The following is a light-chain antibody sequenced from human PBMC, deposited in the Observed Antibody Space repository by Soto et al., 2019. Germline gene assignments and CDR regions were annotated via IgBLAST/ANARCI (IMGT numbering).Light chain of an antibody. CDR2: DAS. V-gene: IGKV1-5*01. Sequence: DIQMTQSPSTLSASVGDRVTITCRAGQSISSWLAWYQQKPGKAPKLLIYDASSLESGVPSRFSGSGSGTEFTLTISSLQPDDFATYYCQQYNSYSWTFGQRTKVDIK. CDR3: QQYNSYSWT. J-gene: IGKJ1*01. CDR1: QSISSW.